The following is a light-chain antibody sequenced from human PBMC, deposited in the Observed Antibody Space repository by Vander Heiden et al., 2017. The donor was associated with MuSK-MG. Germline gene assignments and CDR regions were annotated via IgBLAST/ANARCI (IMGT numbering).Light chain of an antibody. CDR2: GNS. Sequence: QSVLTQPPPMSRAPGPRVTISCTGSSSNIGAGYDVHWYQQLPGTAPKLLIYGNSNRPSGVPDRFSGSKSGTSASLAITGLQAEDEADYYCQSYDSSLSVVFGGGTKLTVL. CDR3: QSYDSSLSVV. CDR1: SSNIGAGYD. V-gene: IGLV1-40*01. J-gene: IGLJ2*01.